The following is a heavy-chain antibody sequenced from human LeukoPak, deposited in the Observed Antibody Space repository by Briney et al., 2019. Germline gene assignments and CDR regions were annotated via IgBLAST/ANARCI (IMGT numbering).Heavy chain of an antibody. Sequence: PGGSLRLSCEGSGFTFDDYDMHWVRQAPGKGLEWVSSDHINSADSVKGRFAVSRDNAKNSVYLQINSVRPEDTALYFCAKDFGAAVAGTGGALDVGGQGVMVTVSS. J-gene: IGHJ3*01. V-gene: IGHV3-9*01. CDR1: GFTFDDYD. D-gene: IGHD6-19*01. CDR2: DHI. CDR3: AKDFGAAVAGTGGALDV.